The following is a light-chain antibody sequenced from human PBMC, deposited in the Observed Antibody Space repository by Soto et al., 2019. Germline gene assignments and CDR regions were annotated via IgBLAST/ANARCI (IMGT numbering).Light chain of an antibody. CDR2: DVS. CDR1: SSDVGGYNY. J-gene: IGLJ2*01. V-gene: IGLV2-14*03. CDR3: SSYTSSSTVV. Sequence: QSALTQPASVSGSPGQSITISCTGTSSDVGGYNYVSWYQQHPGKAPKLMIYDVSNRPSGVSNRFSGSKSVNTASLTISGLQAEDGADYCCSSYTSSSTVVFGGGTKVTVL.